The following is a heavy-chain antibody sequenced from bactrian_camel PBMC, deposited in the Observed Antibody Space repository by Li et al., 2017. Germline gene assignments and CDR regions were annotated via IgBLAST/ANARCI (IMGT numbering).Heavy chain of an antibody. Sequence: HVQLVESGGGAVQAGGSLRLSCAVSIYTLTTYCMSWFRQAPGKEREAVASIDSDEGTSYADSVKGRFTISKDSTKNTLYLQMDSLKPEDTALYYCAYDRGGLSTAGDCNGGVRLTNWGQGTQVTVS. CDR3: AYDRGGLSTAGDCNGGVRLTN. CDR1: IYTLTTYC. D-gene: IGHD3*01. J-gene: IGHJ4*01. CDR2: IDSDEGT. V-gene: IGHV3S26*01.